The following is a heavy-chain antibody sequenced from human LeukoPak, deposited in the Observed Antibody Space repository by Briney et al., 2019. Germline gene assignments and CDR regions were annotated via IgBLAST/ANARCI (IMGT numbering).Heavy chain of an antibody. V-gene: IGHV3-48*03. CDR3: ARDDVDIVATIH. CDR1: GFTFSSYE. Sequence: GGSLRLSCAASGFTFSSYEMNWVPQAPRKGLEGGSYISSSVSTIYSADPVKGRFTSSKDNAKTSLYLQMNSLRAEDTAVYYCARDDVDIVATIHWGQGTLVTVSS. J-gene: IGHJ4*02. CDR2: ISSSVSTI. D-gene: IGHD5-12*01.